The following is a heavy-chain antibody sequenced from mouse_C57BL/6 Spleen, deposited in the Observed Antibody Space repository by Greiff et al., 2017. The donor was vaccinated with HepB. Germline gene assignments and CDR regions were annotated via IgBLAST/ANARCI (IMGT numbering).Heavy chain of an antibody. CDR2: ISSGSSTI. CDR1: GFTFSDYG. D-gene: IGHD4-1*01. Sequence: EVKLVESGGGLVKPGGSLKLSCAASGFTFSDYGMHWVRQAPEKGLEWVAYISSGSSTIYYADTVKGRVTISRDNAKNTLFLQMTSLRSEDTAMYYCASSGTKDDAMDYWGQGTSVTVSS. J-gene: IGHJ4*01. CDR3: ASSGTKDDAMDY. V-gene: IGHV5-17*01.